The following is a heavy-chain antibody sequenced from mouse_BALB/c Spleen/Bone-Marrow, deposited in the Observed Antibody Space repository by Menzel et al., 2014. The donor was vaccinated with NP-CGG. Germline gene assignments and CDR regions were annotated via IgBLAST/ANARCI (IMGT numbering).Heavy chain of an antibody. J-gene: IGHJ3*01. CDR3: TRLHYYGYSAY. Sequence: EVKVEESGGGLVQPGGSLKLSCAASGFDFSRFWMSGVRQAPGKGLEWIGEINPDSSTINYTPSLKDKFIISRVNAKNTLYLQKSKVRSEDTALYYCTRLHYYGYSAYWGQGTLVTVST. V-gene: IGHV4-1*02. CDR1: GFDFSRFW. D-gene: IGHD1-2*01. CDR2: INPDSSTI.